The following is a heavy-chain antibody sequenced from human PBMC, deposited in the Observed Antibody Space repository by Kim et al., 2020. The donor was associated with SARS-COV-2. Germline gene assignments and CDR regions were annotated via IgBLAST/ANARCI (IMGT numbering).Heavy chain of an antibody. V-gene: IGHV3-53*04. Sequence: GGSLRLSCAASGFTVSSNYMSWVRQAPGKGLEWVSVIYSGGSTYYADSVKGRFTISRHNSKNTLYLQMNSLRAVDTAVYYCARERRYCSGGSCYNYYYGMDVWGQGTTVTVSS. D-gene: IGHD2-15*01. J-gene: IGHJ6*01. CDR3: ARERRYCSGGSCYNYYYGMDV. CDR2: IYSGGST. CDR1: GFTVSSNY.